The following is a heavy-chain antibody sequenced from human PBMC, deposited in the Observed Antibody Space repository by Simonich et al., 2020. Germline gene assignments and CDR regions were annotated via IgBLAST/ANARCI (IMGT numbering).Heavy chain of an antibody. D-gene: IGHD6-13*01. CDR3: ARHAGFAFDI. V-gene: IGHV4-39*01. CDR1: GGSISSSSYY. Sequence: QLQLQESGPGLVKPSETLSLTCTVSGGSISSSSYYWGWIRQPPGKGLEWIGSIYYSGSTSYNPSLKRRVTISVDTSKHQFSLKLSSVTAADTAVYYCARHAGFAFDIWGQGTMVTVSS. CDR2: IYYSGST. J-gene: IGHJ3*02.